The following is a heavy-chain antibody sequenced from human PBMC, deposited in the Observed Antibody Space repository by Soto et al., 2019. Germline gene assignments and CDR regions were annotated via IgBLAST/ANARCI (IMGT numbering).Heavy chain of an antibody. J-gene: IGHJ6*02. Sequence: PGRSLRLSCAASGFSFSDYYMSWIRQAPGKGLEWVSYISGTSSYTNYADSVKGRFTISRDNSKNTLYLQMNSLRAEDTAVYYCAKDLAVVAATQDYYYSGMDVWGQGTTVTVSS. CDR3: AKDLAVVAATQDYYYSGMDV. CDR2: ISGTSSYT. D-gene: IGHD2-15*01. CDR1: GFSFSDYY. V-gene: IGHV3-11*06.